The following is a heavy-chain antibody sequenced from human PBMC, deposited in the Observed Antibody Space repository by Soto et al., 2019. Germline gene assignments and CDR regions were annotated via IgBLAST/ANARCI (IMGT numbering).Heavy chain of an antibody. CDR3: ANALRFTFTTGYYMDV. Sequence: EVQLLESGGGLVQPGGSLRLSCAASGFTVSSYAMSWVRQAPGKGLEWVSVISGSGSTYSADSVKGRFTISRDSSKNTVYLQMTSLRAEDTAVYYCANALRFTFTTGYYMDVWGRGTTVTVSS. V-gene: IGHV3-23*01. D-gene: IGHD3-16*01. CDR1: GFTVSSYA. J-gene: IGHJ6*03. CDR2: ISGSGST.